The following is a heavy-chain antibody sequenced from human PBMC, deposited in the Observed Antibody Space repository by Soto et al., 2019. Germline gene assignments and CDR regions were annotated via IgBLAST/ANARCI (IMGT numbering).Heavy chain of an antibody. Sequence: EVQLLESGGGLVQPGGSLRLSCAASGFTFSIFAMSWVRQAPGKGLEWVSGMGGSNDDTYYADSVKGRFTISGDNSKNTLFLQRNSLRAEDTAVYFCAKDRVNHNSVWDPFDIWGQGTTVTVSS. V-gene: IGHV3-23*01. CDR2: MGGSNDDT. J-gene: IGHJ3*02. CDR3: AKDRVNHNSVWDPFDI. CDR1: GFTFSIFA. D-gene: IGHD1-20*01.